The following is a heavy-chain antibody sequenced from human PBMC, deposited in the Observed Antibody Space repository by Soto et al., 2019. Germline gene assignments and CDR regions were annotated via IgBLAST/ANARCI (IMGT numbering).Heavy chain of an antibody. CDR1: GFTFDDYA. Sequence: GGSLRLSCAASGFTFDDYAMHWVRQAPGKGLEWVSGISWNSGSIGYADSVKGRFTISRDNAKNSLYLQMNSLRAEDTALYYCPTDITDILTGPLDYRRQGTLVTVSS. CDR2: ISWNSGSI. D-gene: IGHD3-9*01. V-gene: IGHV3-9*01. J-gene: IGHJ4*02. CDR3: PTDITDILTGPLDY.